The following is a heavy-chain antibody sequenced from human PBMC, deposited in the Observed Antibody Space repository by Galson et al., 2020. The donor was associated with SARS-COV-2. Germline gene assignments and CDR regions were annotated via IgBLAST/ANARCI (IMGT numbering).Heavy chain of an antibody. CDR2: IRETGTIA. Sequence: GGSLRLSCAAFGVTFSNSVLSWVRQAPGKGLEWVSTIRETGTIARYADSLKGRFTISRDNSNNMLYLQMSSLRAEDTAIYYCAKHHNNEGGYWGQGTLVTVSS. D-gene: IGHD2-8*01. J-gene: IGHJ4*02. CDR1: GVTFSNSV. V-gene: IGHV3-23*01. CDR3: AKHHNNEGGY.